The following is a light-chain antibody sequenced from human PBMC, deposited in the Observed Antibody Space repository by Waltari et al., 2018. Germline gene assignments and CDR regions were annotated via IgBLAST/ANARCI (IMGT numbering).Light chain of an antibody. CDR2: RND. CDR1: YSNIGNNV. V-gene: IGLV1-44*01. J-gene: IGLJ3*02. Sequence: QSVLTQPPSASGTPGQRVTISCSGTYSNIGNNVVTWYQHPPGTAPKLLIYRNDLRPSGVPDRFSGSKSGSSASLAISGLHSEDEADYYCAAWDDSLNGRWVFGGGTKVTVL. CDR3: AAWDDSLNGRWV.